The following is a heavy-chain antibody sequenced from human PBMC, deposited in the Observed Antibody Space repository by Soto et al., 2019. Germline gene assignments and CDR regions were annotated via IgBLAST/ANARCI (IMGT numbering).Heavy chain of an antibody. Sequence: QVQLVQSGAEVKKPGASVKVSCKASGYTFTSYGISWVRQAPGQGLEWMGWISAYNGNTNYAQKLQGRVTMTTDTSTRTAYMELRSLRSDDTAVYYCARETYYYDSSGYFHFDYWGQGTLVTVSS. CDR1: GYTFTSYG. CDR3: ARETYYYDSSGYFHFDY. CDR2: ISAYNGNT. D-gene: IGHD3-22*01. J-gene: IGHJ4*02. V-gene: IGHV1-18*01.